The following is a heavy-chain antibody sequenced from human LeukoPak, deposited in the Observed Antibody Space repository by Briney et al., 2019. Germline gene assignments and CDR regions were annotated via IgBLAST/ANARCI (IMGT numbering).Heavy chain of an antibody. V-gene: IGHV3-23*01. Sequence: QAGGSLRLSCAASGFTFSSYAMSWVRQAPGKGLEWVSAISGSGGSTYYADSVKGRFTISRDNSKNTLYLQMNSLRAEDTAVYYCAKDPFESYHYYYGMDVWGQGTTVTVSS. CDR3: AKDPFESYHYYYGMDV. CDR2: ISGSGGST. CDR1: GFTFSSYA. J-gene: IGHJ6*02.